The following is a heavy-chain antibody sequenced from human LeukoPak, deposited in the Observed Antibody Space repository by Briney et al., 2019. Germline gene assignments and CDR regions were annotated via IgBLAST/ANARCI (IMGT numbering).Heavy chain of an antibody. D-gene: IGHD4-17*01. CDR3: ARDAPRNDYGDYRTGY. Sequence: ASVKVSRKASGYTFTGYYVHWVRQAPGQGLEWMGWINPNSGGTNYAQKFQGRVTMTRDTSISTAYMELSRLRSDDTAVYYCARDAPRNDYGDYRTGYWGQGTLVTVSS. V-gene: IGHV1-2*02. J-gene: IGHJ4*02. CDR1: GYTFTGYY. CDR2: INPNSGGT.